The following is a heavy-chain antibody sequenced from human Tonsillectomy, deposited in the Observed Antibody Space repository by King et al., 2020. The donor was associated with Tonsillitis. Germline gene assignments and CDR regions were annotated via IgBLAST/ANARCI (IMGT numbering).Heavy chain of an antibody. CDR2: IYYSGSP. J-gene: IGHJ3*02. CDR3: ARPRRVGAVVNAFDI. Sequence: QLQESGPGLVRPSETLSLTCTVSGGSISSSSYFWGWIRQPPGKGLEWIGSIYYSGSPYYNPSLQSRVTISVDTSKNQFSLKLTSVTAADTAVYYCARPRRVGAVVNAFDIWGQGTMVTVSS. CDR1: GGSISSSSYF. D-gene: IGHD1-26*01. V-gene: IGHV4-39*01.